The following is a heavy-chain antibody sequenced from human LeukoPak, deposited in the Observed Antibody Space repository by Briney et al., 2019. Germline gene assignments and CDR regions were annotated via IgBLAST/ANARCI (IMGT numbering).Heavy chain of an antibody. D-gene: IGHD3-3*01. CDR1: GYTFTGYY. CDR3: ARVGEEWLLPMWAFDI. Sequence: ASVKVSCKASGYTFTGYYMHWVRQAPGQGLEWMGWINPNSGGTNYAQKFQGRVTMTRDTSISTAYMELSRLRSDDPAVYYCARVGEEWLLPMWAFDIWGQGTMVTVSS. V-gene: IGHV1-2*02. J-gene: IGHJ3*02. CDR2: INPNSGGT.